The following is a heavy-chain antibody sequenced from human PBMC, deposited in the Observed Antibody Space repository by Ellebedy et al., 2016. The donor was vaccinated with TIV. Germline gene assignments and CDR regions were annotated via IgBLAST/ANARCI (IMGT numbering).Heavy chain of an antibody. V-gene: IGHV4-59*12. Sequence: MPSETLSLTCTVSGGSISSYYWSWIRQPPGKGLEWIGYIYYSGSTYYNPSLKSRVTISVDTSKNQFSLKLSSVTAADTAVYYCARDGVTTGHQHWGQGTLVTVSS. CDR3: ARDGVTTGHQH. CDR2: IYYSGST. D-gene: IGHD4-17*01. J-gene: IGHJ1*01. CDR1: GGSISSYY.